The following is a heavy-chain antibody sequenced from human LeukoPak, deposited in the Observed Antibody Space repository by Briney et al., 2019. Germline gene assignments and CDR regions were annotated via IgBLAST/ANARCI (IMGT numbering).Heavy chain of an antibody. CDR3: ARPKGAVAGTFPFDY. CDR1: GFTFSSYW. Sequence: GGSLRLSCAASGFTFSSYWMSWVRQAPGKGLEWVANIKQDGSEKYYVDSVKGRFTISRDNAENSLYLQMNSLRAEDTAVYYCARPKGAVAGTFPFDYWGQGTLVTVSS. CDR2: IKQDGSEK. V-gene: IGHV3-7*03. D-gene: IGHD6-19*01. J-gene: IGHJ4*02.